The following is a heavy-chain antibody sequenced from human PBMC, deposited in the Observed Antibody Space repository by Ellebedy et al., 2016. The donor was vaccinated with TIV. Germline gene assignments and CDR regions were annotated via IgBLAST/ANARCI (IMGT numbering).Heavy chain of an antibody. D-gene: IGHD1-1*01. J-gene: IGHJ4*02. CDR2: ISRSGTRV. Sequence: PGGSLRLSCLASASTFSNFDINRVRQAPGKGMEWISFISRSGTRVDYADSVKGRFTTSRDPSKTSIHLQMNSLRVEDTAVYYCAREGGLEAAFQIDQWGQGTLVTVSS. CDR1: ASTFSNFD. V-gene: IGHV3-48*03. CDR3: AREGGLEAAFQIDQ.